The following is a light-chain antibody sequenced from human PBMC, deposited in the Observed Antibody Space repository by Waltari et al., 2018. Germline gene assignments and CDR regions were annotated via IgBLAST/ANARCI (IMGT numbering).Light chain of an antibody. Sequence: EVALTQSPCTLSLSLGERATIACRASQSVGTSLAWYQQKPGQAPRPLIFGASRRATGIPYRFSGSGSGTDFSLTISRLEPEDFAVYYCQHYVRLPATFGQGTKVEI. J-gene: IGKJ1*01. CDR3: QHYVRLPAT. V-gene: IGKV3-20*01. CDR1: QSVGTS. CDR2: GAS.